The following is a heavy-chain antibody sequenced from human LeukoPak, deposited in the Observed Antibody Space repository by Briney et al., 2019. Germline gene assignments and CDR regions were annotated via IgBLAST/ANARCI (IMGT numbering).Heavy chain of an antibody. V-gene: IGHV1-2*02. J-gene: IGHJ4*02. D-gene: IGHD3-22*01. Sequence: NPTSGCTNYAQKFQGRVTMTRDTSISTVYMELSRLRSDDTAVYYCAREAAGYYDSSAYLFDWGQGTLVTVSS. CDR3: AREAAGYYDSSAYLFD. CDR2: NPTSGCT.